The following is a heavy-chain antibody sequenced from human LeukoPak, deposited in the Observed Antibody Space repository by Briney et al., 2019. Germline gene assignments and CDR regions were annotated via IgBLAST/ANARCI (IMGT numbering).Heavy chain of an antibody. CDR3: ARVPRLRSLEWLRYFGYYMDV. Sequence: PGRSLRLSCAASGFTFSSYAMHWVRQAPGKGLEWVAVISYDGSNKYYADSVKGRFTISRDNSKNTLYLQMNSLRAEDTAVYYCARVPRLRSLEWLRYFGYYMDVWGKGTTVTVSS. V-gene: IGHV3-30-3*01. CDR2: ISYDGSNK. D-gene: IGHD3-3*01. CDR1: GFTFSSYA. J-gene: IGHJ6*03.